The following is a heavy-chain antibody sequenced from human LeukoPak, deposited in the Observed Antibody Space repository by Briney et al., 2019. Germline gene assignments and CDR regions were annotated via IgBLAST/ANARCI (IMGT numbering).Heavy chain of an antibody. CDR3: AREGYCSGGSCYSFDY. CDR1: GYTFTGYY. Sequence: ASVKVSCKASGYTFTGYYMHWVRQAPGQGLEWMGRINPNSGGTNYAQKFQGRVTMTRDTSISTAYMELSRLRSDDTAVYYCAREGYCSGGSCYSFDYWGQGTLVTVSS. D-gene: IGHD2-15*01. CDR2: INPNSGGT. J-gene: IGHJ4*02. V-gene: IGHV1-2*06.